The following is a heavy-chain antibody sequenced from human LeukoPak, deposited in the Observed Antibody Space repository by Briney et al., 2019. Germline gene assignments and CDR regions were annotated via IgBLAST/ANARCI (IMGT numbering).Heavy chain of an antibody. V-gene: IGHV3-30*18. CDR2: ISYDGTKK. CDR1: GFAFDSYG. J-gene: IGHJ4*02. D-gene: IGHD3-10*01. CDR3: AKEDQGYYGSGSYDY. Sequence: PGGSLRLSCAASGFAFDSYGMHWVRQAPGKGLDWVTFISYDGTKKYYADSVKGRFTISRDNSKNTLYLQMNSLRAEDTAVYYCAKEDQGYYGSGSYDYWGQGTLVTVSS.